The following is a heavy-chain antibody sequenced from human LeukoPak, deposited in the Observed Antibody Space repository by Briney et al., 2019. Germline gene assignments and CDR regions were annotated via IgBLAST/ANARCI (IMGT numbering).Heavy chain of an antibody. Sequence: GGSLRLSCAASGFTVSSNYMSWVRQAPGKGLEWVSVIYRGGSTNYADSVKGRFTISRDNSKNTLYLQMDSLRAEDTAVYYCARRVAYNYAFDFWGQGTLVTVSS. CDR3: ARRVAYNYAFDF. V-gene: IGHV3-53*01. J-gene: IGHJ4*02. CDR2: IYRGGST. CDR1: GFTVSSNY. D-gene: IGHD5-18*01.